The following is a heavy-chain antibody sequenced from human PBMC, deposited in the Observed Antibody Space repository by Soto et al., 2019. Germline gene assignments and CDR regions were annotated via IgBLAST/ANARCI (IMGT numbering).Heavy chain of an antibody. V-gene: IGHV1-58*02. J-gene: IGHJ6*03. CDR3: AAGRRYYYYYMDV. CDR2: IVVGSGNT. CDR1: GFTFTSSA. Sequence: SVKVSCKASGFTFTSSAMQWVRQARGQRLEWIGWIVVGSGNTNYAQEFQERVTITRDMSTSTAYMELSSLRSEDTAVYYCAAGRRYYYYYMDVWGKGTTVTVSS.